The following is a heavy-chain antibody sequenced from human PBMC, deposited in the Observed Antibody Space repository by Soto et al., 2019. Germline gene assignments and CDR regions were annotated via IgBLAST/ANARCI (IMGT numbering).Heavy chain of an antibody. CDR2: ISHDGSNK. J-gene: IGHJ4*02. D-gene: IGHD5-12*01. CDR1: GFTFSSYG. CDR3: AKDSPPPGLAYSGYDLGFGYLY. Sequence: GGSLRLSCAASGFTFSSYGMHWVRQAPGKGLEWVAVISHDGSNKYYADSVKGRFTISRDNSKNTLYLQMNSLRAEDTAVYYCAKDSPPPGLAYSGYDLGFGYLYWGQGTLVTVSS. V-gene: IGHV3-30*18.